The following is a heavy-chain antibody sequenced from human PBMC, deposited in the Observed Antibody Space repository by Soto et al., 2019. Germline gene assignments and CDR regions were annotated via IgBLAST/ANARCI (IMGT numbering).Heavy chain of an antibody. Sequence: SETLSLTCTVSGGSISSSSYYWGWIRQPPGKGLEWIGSIYYSGSTYYNPSLKSRVTISVDTSKNQFSLKLSSVTAADTAVYYCATITLGGRSEDTYYYYYGMDVWGQGTTVTVSS. CDR3: ATITLGGRSEDTYYYYYGMDV. J-gene: IGHJ6*02. CDR2: IYYSGST. D-gene: IGHD1-20*01. V-gene: IGHV4-39*01. CDR1: GGSISSSSYY.